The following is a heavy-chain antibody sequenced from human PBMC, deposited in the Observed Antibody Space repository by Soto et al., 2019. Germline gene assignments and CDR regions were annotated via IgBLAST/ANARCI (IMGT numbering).Heavy chain of an antibody. CDR2: IIPIFGTA. D-gene: IGHD3-3*01. Sequence: ASVNVSCKASGGTFSSYAISWVRRAPGQGLEWMGGIIPIFGTANYAQKFQGRVTITGDMSTSTAYMELSSLRSEDTAVYYCAAGAKVRDYDFWSGYPYGMDVWGQGTTVTVSS. CDR3: AAGAKVRDYDFWSGYPYGMDV. CDR1: GGTFSSYA. V-gene: IGHV1-69*06. J-gene: IGHJ6*02.